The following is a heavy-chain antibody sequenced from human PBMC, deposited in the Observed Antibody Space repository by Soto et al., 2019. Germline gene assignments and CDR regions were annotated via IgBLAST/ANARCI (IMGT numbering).Heavy chain of an antibody. Sequence: EVQLLESGGGFAQPGGSLRLSCAASGFTFSSYAMHWVRQAPARGLEWVSTISGSGTNIYYADSVQGRFTISRDNSQNTLFLQMTSLRVDDAATYYCAKDGFGGASDYWGQGTHVTVSS. V-gene: IGHV3-23*01. J-gene: IGHJ4*02. CDR3: AKDGFGGASDY. CDR2: ISGSGTNI. CDR1: GFTFSSYA. D-gene: IGHD3-3*01.